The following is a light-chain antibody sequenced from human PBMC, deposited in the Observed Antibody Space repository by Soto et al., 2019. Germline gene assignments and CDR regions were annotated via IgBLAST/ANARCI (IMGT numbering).Light chain of an antibody. V-gene: IGKV1-39*01. CDR3: QQSYSVPR. CDR1: RSISNY. J-gene: IGKJ1*01. Sequence: DIPMTQSPSSLSASVGDRVTITCRASRSISNYLNWYQQKSGKAPRLLIYAASSLQPGVPSRFSGTGTGTAFTLTITSLQPEDSATYYCQQSYSVPRFGQGTRVDLK. CDR2: AAS.